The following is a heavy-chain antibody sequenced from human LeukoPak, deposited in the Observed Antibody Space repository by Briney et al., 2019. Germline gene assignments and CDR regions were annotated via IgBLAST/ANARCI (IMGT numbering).Heavy chain of an antibody. V-gene: IGHV5-51*01. CDR2: IYPGDSDT. CDR1: GYSFVSYW. CDR3: ARPTPQGSFWSGSYFES. Sequence: GASLKISCKGSGYSFVSYWIGWVRQLPGKGLEWMGIIYPGDSDTRYSPSFQGQVTISADKSINTAYLQWSSLKASDTAMYYCARPTPQGSFWSGSYFESWGQGTLVTVSS. J-gene: IGHJ4*02. D-gene: IGHD3-3*01.